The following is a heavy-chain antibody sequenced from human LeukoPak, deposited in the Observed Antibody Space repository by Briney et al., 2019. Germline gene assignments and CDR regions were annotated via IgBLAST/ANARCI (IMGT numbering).Heavy chain of an antibody. CDR2: LYSGGNT. CDR3: AKDGIWSGSPMDV. V-gene: IGHV3-53*01. J-gene: IGHJ6*03. Sequence: PGGSLRLSCAVSGFTVSSNYMSWVRQAPGKGLEWVSVLYSGGNTYYADSVKGRFTVSRDNSKNTLYLQMNSLRAEDTAVYYCAKDGIWSGSPMDVWGKGTTVTVSS. D-gene: IGHD3-3*01. CDR1: GFTVSSNY.